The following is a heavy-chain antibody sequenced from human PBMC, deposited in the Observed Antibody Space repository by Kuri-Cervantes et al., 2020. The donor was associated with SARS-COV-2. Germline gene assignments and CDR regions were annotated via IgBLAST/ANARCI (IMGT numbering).Heavy chain of an antibody. CDR1: GFTFSSYA. V-gene: IGHV3-23*01. CDR2: IGPGGKGI. Sequence: GGSLRLSCAASGFTFSSYAMSWVRQAPGKGLEWVSTIGPGGKGIDYADFVKGRFNISRENSKYSLYLQRSSLRAENTALYYCAKDLSWGMGYYFHYWGRGTLVTVSS. D-gene: IGHD7-27*01. J-gene: IGHJ4*02. CDR3: AKDLSWGMGYYFHY.